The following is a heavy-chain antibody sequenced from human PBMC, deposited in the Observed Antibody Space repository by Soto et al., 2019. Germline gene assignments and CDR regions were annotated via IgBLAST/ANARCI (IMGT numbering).Heavy chain of an antibody. CDR2: IYNGGSI. CDR1: GDSISNVHYF. CDR3: TRGPSGDKVDS. Sequence: QVQLQQSGPGLVQPSQTLSLTCTVSGDSISNVHYFWSWIRQSPDKGLEWIGHIYNGGSIYNNPSLEXRXTXSXXTSKTQFSLDLSSVSAADTAVYYYTRGPSGDKVDSWGQGTLVTVSS. J-gene: IGHJ4*02. V-gene: IGHV4-30-4*01. D-gene: IGHD7-27*01.